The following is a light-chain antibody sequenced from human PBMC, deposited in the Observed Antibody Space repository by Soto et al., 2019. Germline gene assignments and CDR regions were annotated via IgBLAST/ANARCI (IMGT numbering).Light chain of an antibody. V-gene: IGKV3-20*01. CDR3: QQYSKSPLT. CDR1: ESVSNNY. CDR2: GAS. Sequence: EIVLTHSPDTLSLSPGEGATLSCRASESVSNNYLAWYQQKPGQAPRLVIYGASSRATGIPDRFSGSGSGTDFTLTISRLEPEDFAVYYCQQYSKSPLTFGQGTKVEIK. J-gene: IGKJ1*01.